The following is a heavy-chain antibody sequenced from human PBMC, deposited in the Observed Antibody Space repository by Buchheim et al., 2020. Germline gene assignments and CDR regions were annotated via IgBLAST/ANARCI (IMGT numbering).Heavy chain of an antibody. V-gene: IGHV1-69*06. CDR3: AFLRGANSLDS. Sequence: QVPLVQSGAEVRKPGSSVKVSCKGSGGTFSSYRVSWVRQAPGQGLEWMGGIIPVFGKPNYAQKFQGRLTITADKFTSTAYMELSSLRSEDTAMYYYAFLRGANSLDSWGQGTL. D-gene: IGHD4/OR15-4a*01. J-gene: IGHJ4*02. CDR1: GGTFSSYR. CDR2: IIPVFGKP.